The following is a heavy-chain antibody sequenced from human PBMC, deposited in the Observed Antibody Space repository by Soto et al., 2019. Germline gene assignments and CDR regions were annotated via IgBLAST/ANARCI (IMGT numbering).Heavy chain of an antibody. CDR1: GFTFSSYW. CDR2: INSGGSST. V-gene: IGHV3-74*01. CDR3: AVPYLYSSSTFDM. Sequence: EVQLVESGGGLVQPGGSLRLSCAASGFTFSSYWMHWVRQAPGKGLVWVSRINSGGSSTSYADSVKGRFTISRDNAKNTLYLPMNSLRAVDTAVYYCAVPYLYSSSTFDMWGQGKMVTVSS. D-gene: IGHD6-6*01. J-gene: IGHJ3*02.